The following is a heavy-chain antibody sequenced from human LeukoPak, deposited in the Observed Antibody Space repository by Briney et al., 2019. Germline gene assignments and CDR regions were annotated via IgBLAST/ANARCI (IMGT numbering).Heavy chain of an antibody. V-gene: IGHV3-30*18. J-gene: IGHJ6*02. Sequence: PGRSLRLSCAASGFTFSSYGMHWVRQAPGKGLEWVAVISYDGSNKYYADSVKGRFTISRDNSKNTLYPQMNSLRAEDTAVYYCAKDGHPMVQVFYYGMDVWGQGTTVTVSS. D-gene: IGHD3-10*01. CDR1: GFTFSSYG. CDR2: ISYDGSNK. CDR3: AKDGHPMVQVFYYGMDV.